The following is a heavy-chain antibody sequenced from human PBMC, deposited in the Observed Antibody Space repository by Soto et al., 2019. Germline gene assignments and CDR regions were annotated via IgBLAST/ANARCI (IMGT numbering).Heavy chain of an antibody. V-gene: IGHV3-9*01. CDR2: ISWNRGSI. J-gene: IGHJ6*04. D-gene: IGHD6-13*01. Sequence: EVQLVESGGGLVQPGGSLRLSCAASGFTFDDYAMYWDRQAPGKGLEWVSGISWNRGSIGYADSVKGRFTISRDNAKNALYLHMNSLRAEDTALYYCAQDISIAAAYGMDVWGKGTTVTVSS. CDR3: AQDISIAAAYGMDV. CDR1: GFTFDDYA.